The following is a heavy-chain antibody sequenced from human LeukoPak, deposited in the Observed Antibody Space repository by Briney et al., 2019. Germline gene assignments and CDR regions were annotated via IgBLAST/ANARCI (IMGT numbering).Heavy chain of an antibody. CDR1: GFTFSSYE. V-gene: IGHV3-23*01. CDR3: AKGGGGYNKLFDY. Sequence: GGSLRLSCAASGFTFSSYEMNWVRQAPGKGLEWVSAISGSGGSTYYADSVKGRFTISRDNSKNTLYLQMNSLRAEDTAVYYCAKGGGGYNKLFDYWGQGTLVTVSS. J-gene: IGHJ4*02. CDR2: ISGSGGST. D-gene: IGHD5-24*01.